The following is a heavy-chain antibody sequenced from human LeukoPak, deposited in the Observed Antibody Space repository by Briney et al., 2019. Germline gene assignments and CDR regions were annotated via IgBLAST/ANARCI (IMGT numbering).Heavy chain of an antibody. D-gene: IGHD4-17*01. V-gene: IGHV1-46*01. CDR1: GYTFTSYY. CDR2: INPSAGST. Sequence: ASVKVSCKASGYTFTSYYMNWVRQAPGQGLEWMGIINPSAGSTSYAQTFQGRVTMTRDTSTSTVYSELSSLTSEDTAVYYCATGPTVTRLDYWGQGTLVTVSS. J-gene: IGHJ4*02. CDR3: ATGPTVTRLDY.